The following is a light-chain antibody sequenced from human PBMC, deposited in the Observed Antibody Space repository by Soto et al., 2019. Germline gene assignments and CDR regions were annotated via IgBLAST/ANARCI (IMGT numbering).Light chain of an antibody. V-gene: IGLV1-40*01. Sequence: QAVVTQPPSVSGAPGQRVTISCTGSSSNIGAGYDVHWYQQLPGTAPKLLIYGNSNRPSGVPDRFSGSKSGTSASLAITALQAEDEADCYCQSYDSSLSGSRVFGGGTKLTVL. CDR2: GNS. J-gene: IGLJ2*01. CDR1: SSNIGAGYD. CDR3: QSYDSSLSGSRV.